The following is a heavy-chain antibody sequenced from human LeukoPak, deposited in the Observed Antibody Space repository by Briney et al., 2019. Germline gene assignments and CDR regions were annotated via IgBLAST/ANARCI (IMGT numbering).Heavy chain of an antibody. V-gene: IGHV3-7*03. CDR2: INHDGTET. D-gene: IGHD3-16*01. CDR1: GFILSTTW. Sequence: GGSLRLSCEASGFILSTTWMAWVRQAPGKGPEWVAYINHDGTETNYLDSVKGRFTVSRDNVKNSLYLQMNSLRADDTAVYYCATTAGRTGGNSWGQGALVTVSS. CDR3: ATTAGRTGGNS. J-gene: IGHJ4*02.